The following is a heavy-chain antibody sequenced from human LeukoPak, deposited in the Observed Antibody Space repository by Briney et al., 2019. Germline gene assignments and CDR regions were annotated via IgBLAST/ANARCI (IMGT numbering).Heavy chain of an antibody. J-gene: IGHJ4*02. CDR1: GDFLSSNSYY. CDR2: IDYSGSS. Sequence: SETLSLTCIVSGDFLSSNSYYWGWIRQPPGKGLEWIGSIDYSGSSQSNPSLKSRVTISVDTSNNQFSLKLSSVTAADTAVYYCARRGSGSGWYFDYWGQGTLVTVSS. V-gene: IGHV4-39*07. D-gene: IGHD6-19*01. CDR3: ARRGSGSGWYFDY.